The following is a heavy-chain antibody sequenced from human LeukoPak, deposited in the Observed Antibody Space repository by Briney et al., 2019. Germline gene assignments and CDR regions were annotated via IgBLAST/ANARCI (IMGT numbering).Heavy chain of an antibody. CDR1: GFTFSTYW. Sequence: QPGGSLRLSCAASGFTFSTYWMHWVRQAPGKGLVWVSRIKSDGSSTTYADSVKGRFTISRDNAENTLYLQMNSLRAEDTAVYFCVRGSWLQKSPDYWGQGTLVTVSS. J-gene: IGHJ4*02. V-gene: IGHV3-74*01. D-gene: IGHD5-24*01. CDR2: IKSDGSST. CDR3: VRGSWLQKSPDY.